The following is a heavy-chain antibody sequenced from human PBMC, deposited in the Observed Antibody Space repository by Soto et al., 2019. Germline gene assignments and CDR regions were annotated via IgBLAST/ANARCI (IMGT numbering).Heavy chain of an antibody. V-gene: IGHV4-4*02. J-gene: IGHJ4*02. CDR3: AKDIHWGVGY. CDR2: TYHSGST. D-gene: IGHD7-27*01. CDR1: GGSISTDNW. Sequence: QVQLQESGPGLVEPSGTLSLTCTVSGGSISTDNWWSWVRQPPGKGLEWIGETYHSGSTHYNPSLKSRVTISVDNPKNQFSLPLSSTTAAYTGVYYCAKDIHWGVGYWGQGTLVTVSS.